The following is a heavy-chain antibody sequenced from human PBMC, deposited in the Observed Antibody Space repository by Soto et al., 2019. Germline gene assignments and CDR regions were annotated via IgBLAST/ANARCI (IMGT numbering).Heavy chain of an antibody. CDR1: GFTFSDYT. CDR2: LTTNGDGK. V-gene: IGHV3-48*02. J-gene: IGHJ4*02. CDR3: ARDHDYSFDD. Sequence: GSLRLSCAASGFTFSDYTMNWVRQAPGKGLEWISYLTTNGDGKYYADSAKGRFTISRDNAENSLYLQMNSLRDEDTAVYYCARDHDYSFDDWGQGTLVTVSS. D-gene: IGHD1-1*01.